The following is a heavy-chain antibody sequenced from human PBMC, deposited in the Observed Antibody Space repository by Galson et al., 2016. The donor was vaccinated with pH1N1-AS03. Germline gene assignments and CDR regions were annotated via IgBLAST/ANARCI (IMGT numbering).Heavy chain of an antibody. CDR1: GGTFSGFF. D-gene: IGHD5-24*01. J-gene: IGHJ6*02. CDR2: VDHSGII. V-gene: IGHV4-34*01. CDR3: ARGPLETRDYYNGLDV. Sequence: LSLTCDVLGGTFSGFFWNWVRQSSGKGLEWIGEVDHSGIITYNPSLRSRLNISLDTSSRQFSLKLTSVTAADTAVYYCARGPLETRDYYNGLDVWGQGTTVTVSS.